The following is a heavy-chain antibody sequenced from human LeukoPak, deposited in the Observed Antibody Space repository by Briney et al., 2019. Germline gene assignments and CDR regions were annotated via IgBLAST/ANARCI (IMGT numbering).Heavy chain of an antibody. V-gene: IGHV3-23*01. CDR1: GFTFSSYA. D-gene: IGHD6-13*01. CDR3: ARASWYTSFDY. J-gene: IGHJ4*02. CDR2: ICGSGGST. Sequence: GGSLRLSCAASGFTFSSYAKSWVRHAQAKGLELVSAICGSGGSTYYADSVKGRFTISRDNAKNSLYLQMNSLRAEDTAVYYCARASWYTSFDYWGQGTLVTVSS.